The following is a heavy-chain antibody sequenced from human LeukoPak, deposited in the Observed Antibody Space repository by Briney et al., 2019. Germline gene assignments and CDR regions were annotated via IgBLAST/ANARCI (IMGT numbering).Heavy chain of an antibody. D-gene: IGHD1-26*01. V-gene: IGHV4-59*01. CDR1: GGSISSYY. J-gene: IGHJ3*01. CDR3: AREFYSGTYLSAFDF. Sequence: SETLSLTCTVSGGSISSYYWSWIRQPPGKGLEWIGYIYYSGSTNYNPSLKSRVTISVDTSTNQFSLKLSSVTAADTAMYYCAREFYSGTYLSAFDFWGQGTMVTVSS. CDR2: IYYSGST.